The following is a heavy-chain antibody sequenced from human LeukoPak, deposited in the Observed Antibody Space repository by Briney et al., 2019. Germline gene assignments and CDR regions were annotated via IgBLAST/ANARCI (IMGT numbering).Heavy chain of an antibody. J-gene: IGHJ4*02. CDR3: SSGTLNRDSLGY. CDR2: IKSKPDGGAI. D-gene: IGHD1/OR15-1a*01. CDR1: GIIFTNAW. Sequence: PGGSLRLSCAASGIIFTNAWMSWVRQAPGKGLEWVGRIKSKPDGGAIDYAAPVKGRFTISRDESRNTVSLHMNSLKTEVTAVYYCSSGTLNRDSLGYWGQGTLVTVSS. V-gene: IGHV3-15*01.